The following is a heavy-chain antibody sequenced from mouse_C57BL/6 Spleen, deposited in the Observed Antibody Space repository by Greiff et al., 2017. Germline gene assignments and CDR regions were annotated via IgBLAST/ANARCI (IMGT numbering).Heavy chain of an antibody. V-gene: IGHV1-81*01. D-gene: IGHD2-4*01. J-gene: IGHJ4*01. Sequence: QVQLQQSGAELARPGASVKLSCKASGYTFPSYGISWVKQRTGQGLEWIGEIYPRSGNTYYNEKFKGKATLAADKSSSTAYMELRSLTAEDSAVYYCASNDYDYAVCDWGQGTTVTVAS. CDR1: GYTFPSYG. CDR3: ASNDYDYAVCD. CDR2: IYPRSGNT.